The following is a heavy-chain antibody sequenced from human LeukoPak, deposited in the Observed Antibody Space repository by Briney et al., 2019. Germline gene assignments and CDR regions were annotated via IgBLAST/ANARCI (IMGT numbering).Heavy chain of an antibody. Sequence: PGGSLRLSCVISGFTFSSYWMSWVRQAPGKGLEWVANIKQDGSEKYYVDSVKGRFTISRDNAKKSLYLQINSLRAEDTAVYYCATKSGNYYNYWGQGSLVTVSS. CDR2: IKQDGSEK. J-gene: IGHJ4*02. CDR1: GFTFSSYW. D-gene: IGHD1-26*01. V-gene: IGHV3-7*03. CDR3: ATKSGNYYNY.